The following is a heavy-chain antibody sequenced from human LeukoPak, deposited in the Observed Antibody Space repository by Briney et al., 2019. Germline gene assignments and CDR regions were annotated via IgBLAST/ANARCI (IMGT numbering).Heavy chain of an antibody. V-gene: IGHV1-2*02. CDR1: GYTFSGYY. CDR3: ARAPRGYCSGGSCFDY. Sequence: ASVKVSCKAFGYTFSGYYMHWVRQAPGQGLDWLGWIHPDSGGTNSAQKFQGRVTMTRDTSISTVYMELSRLKSDDTAVYYCARAPRGYCSGGSCFDYWGQGTLVTVSS. D-gene: IGHD2-15*01. CDR2: IHPDSGGT. J-gene: IGHJ4*02.